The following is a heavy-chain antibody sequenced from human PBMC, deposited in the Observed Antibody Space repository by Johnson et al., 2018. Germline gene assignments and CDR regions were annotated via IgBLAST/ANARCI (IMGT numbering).Heavy chain of an antibody. CDR3: EKDARPTLRPAAYFQH. J-gene: IGHJ1*01. Sequence: QVQLVESGGGVVQXGRSXRLXCAASGFTFSTYAMHWVRQAPGKGLEWVSVISYDESNKDYAASVKGRFTISRDNSKNTRYLEMNSLRVEDTAVYYCEKDARPTLRPAAYFQHWGQGTLVTVSS. CDR1: GFTFSTYA. CDR2: ISYDESNK. V-gene: IGHV3-30*18. D-gene: IGHD2-15*01.